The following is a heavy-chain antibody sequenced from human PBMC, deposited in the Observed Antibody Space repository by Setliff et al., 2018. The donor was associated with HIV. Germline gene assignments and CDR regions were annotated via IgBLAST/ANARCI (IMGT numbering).Heavy chain of an antibody. CDR1: GASMRSGGYY. J-gene: IGHJ4*02. CDR2: IYYSENT. CDR3: ARPQYPGYYFDY. Sequence: KTSETLSLTCTVSGASMRSGGYYWSWIRQHPGKGLEWIGYIYYSENTYYNPSLKSRVTLSIDTSKNQFSLNLTSVTAADTAVYYCARPQYPGYYFDYWGQGTLVTVSS. D-gene: IGHD2-2*01. V-gene: IGHV4-31*03.